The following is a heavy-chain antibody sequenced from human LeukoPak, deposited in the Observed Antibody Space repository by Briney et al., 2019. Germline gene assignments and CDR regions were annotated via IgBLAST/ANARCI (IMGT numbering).Heavy chain of an antibody. CDR2: IRYDGSNK. V-gene: IGHV3-30*02. CDR3: AKGARFIARGGIDY. CDR1: GFTFSSYG. Sequence: PGGSLRLSCAASGFTFSSYGMHWVRQAPGKGLEWVAFIRYDGSNKYYADSVKGRFTISGDNSKNTLYLQMNSLRAEDTAVYYCAKGARFIARGGIDYWGQGTLVTVSS. D-gene: IGHD4-23*01. J-gene: IGHJ4*02.